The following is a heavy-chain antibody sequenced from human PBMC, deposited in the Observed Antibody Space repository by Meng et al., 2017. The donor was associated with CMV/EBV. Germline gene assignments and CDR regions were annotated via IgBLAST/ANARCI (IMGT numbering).Heavy chain of an antibody. J-gene: IGHJ4*02. CDR3: ARALGAYYFDY. CDR1: GYTFTSYD. CDR2: MNPNSGNT. V-gene: IGHV1-8*03. Sequence: ASVKVSCKASGYTFTSYDINWVRQATGQGLEWMGWMNPNSGNTGYAQKFQGRVTITRNTSISTAYMELSSLRPEDTAVYYCARALGAYYFDYWGQGTLVTVSS.